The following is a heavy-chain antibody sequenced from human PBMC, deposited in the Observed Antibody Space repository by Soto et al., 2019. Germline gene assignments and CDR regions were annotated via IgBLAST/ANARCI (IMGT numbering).Heavy chain of an antibody. Sequence: SETLSLTCTVSGGSISSGGYYWSWIRQHPGKGLEWIGYIYYSGSTYYNPSLKSRVTISVDTSKNQFSLKLSSVTAADTAVYYCARASQGIFGVVSLTWFDPWGQGTLVTVSS. CDR2: IYYSGST. D-gene: IGHD3-3*01. CDR1: GGSISSGGYY. CDR3: ARASQGIFGVVSLTWFDP. V-gene: IGHV4-31*03. J-gene: IGHJ5*02.